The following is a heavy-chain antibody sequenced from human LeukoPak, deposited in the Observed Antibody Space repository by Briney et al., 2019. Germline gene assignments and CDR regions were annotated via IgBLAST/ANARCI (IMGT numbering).Heavy chain of an antibody. D-gene: IGHD2-15*01. CDR3: AREGCSGGSCYFDY. Sequence: ASVKVSCKASGYTFTGYYMHWVRQAPGQGLEWMGWINPNSGGTNYAQKFQGRVTMTRDPSISTAYMELSRLRSDDTAVYYCAREGCSGGSCYFDYWGQGTLVTVSS. CDR1: GYTFTGYY. J-gene: IGHJ4*02. CDR2: INPNSGGT. V-gene: IGHV1-2*02.